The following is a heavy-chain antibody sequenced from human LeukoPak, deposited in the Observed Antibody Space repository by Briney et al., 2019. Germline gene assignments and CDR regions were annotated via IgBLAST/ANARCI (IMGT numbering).Heavy chain of an antibody. V-gene: IGHV6-1*01. CDR3: ARDPGGGGFDP. J-gene: IGHJ5*02. Sequence: SQTLSLTCAISGDSVSSSSGAWNWVRQSPSRGLEWLARTYYRSKWYNDYAVSVKSRITITRDTSKNQFSLQLNSVAPEDTAIYYCARDPGGGGFDPWGQGTLVTVSS. CDR1: GDSVSSSSGA. D-gene: IGHD3-16*01. CDR2: TYYRSKWYN.